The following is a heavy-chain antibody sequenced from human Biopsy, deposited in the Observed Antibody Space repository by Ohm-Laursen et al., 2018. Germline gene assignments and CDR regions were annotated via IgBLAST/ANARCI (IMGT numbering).Heavy chain of an antibody. D-gene: IGHD3-9*01. Sequence: SLRLPCSASGFTLSDGMTWVRQAPGKGLEWVSSITTDSGRIFYADSVRGRFTISRDNSKNTLYLQMNSLRAEDTAEYYCARHLRYNDYWGQGTLVTVSS. CDR2: ITTDSGRI. J-gene: IGHJ4*02. CDR3: ARHLRYNDY. CDR1: GFTLSDG. V-gene: IGHV3-23*01.